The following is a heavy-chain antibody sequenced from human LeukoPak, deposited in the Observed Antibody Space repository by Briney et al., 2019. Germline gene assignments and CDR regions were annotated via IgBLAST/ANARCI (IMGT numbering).Heavy chain of an antibody. J-gene: IGHJ4*02. CDR2: INHSGST. CDR3: AREGGGIQLWFDY. D-gene: IGHD5-18*01. Sequence: SETLSLTCAVYGGSFSGYYWSWIRQPPGKGLEWIGEINHSGSTNYNPSLKSRVTISVDTSKNQFSLKLSSVTAVDTAVYYCAREGGGIQLWFDYWGQGTLVTVSS. V-gene: IGHV4-34*01. CDR1: GGSFSGYY.